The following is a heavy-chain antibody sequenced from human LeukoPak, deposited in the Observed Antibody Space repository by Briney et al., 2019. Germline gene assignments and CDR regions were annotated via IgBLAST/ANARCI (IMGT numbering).Heavy chain of an antibody. CDR2: INYSGTT. CDR1: GGSISGSSYH. J-gene: IGHJ3*02. V-gene: IGHV4-39*01. CDR3: ARHLITMVRGVIIEGAFDI. D-gene: IGHD3-10*01. Sequence: SETLSLTCTVSGGSISGSSYHWGWIRQSPGKGLEWIGSINYSGTTYYNPSLKSRVTISVDTSKNQFSLKVSSVTAADTAVYYCARHLITMVRGVIIEGAFDIWGQGTMVTVSS.